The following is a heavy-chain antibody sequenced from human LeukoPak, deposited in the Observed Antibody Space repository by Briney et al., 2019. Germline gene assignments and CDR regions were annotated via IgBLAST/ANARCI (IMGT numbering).Heavy chain of an antibody. CDR3: AGAAGSGYSTRYDAFDI. J-gene: IGHJ3*02. Sequence: GASVKVSCKASGYTFTGYYMHWVRQAPGQGLEWMGIINPSGGSTSYAQKFQGRVTMTRDMSTSTVYMELSSLRSEDTAVYYCAGAAGSGYSTRYDAFDIWGQGTMVTVSS. D-gene: IGHD3-22*01. V-gene: IGHV1-46*01. CDR1: GYTFTGYY. CDR2: INPSGGST.